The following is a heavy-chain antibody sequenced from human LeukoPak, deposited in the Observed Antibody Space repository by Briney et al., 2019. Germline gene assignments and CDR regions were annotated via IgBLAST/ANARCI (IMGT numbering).Heavy chain of an antibody. CDR3: ARGRELIGVAGHYSFDY. Sequence: PSETLSLTCTVSTGAMSGYFWTWLRQPAGKGLEWIGRIYTTGSAYYNPSLESRVTFSLDTSNNQFSLDVTSVTAADTAVYFCARGRELIGVAGHYSFDYWGQGILVSVSS. D-gene: IGHD1-26*01. CDR1: TGAMSGYF. V-gene: IGHV4-4*07. J-gene: IGHJ4*02. CDR2: IYTTGSA.